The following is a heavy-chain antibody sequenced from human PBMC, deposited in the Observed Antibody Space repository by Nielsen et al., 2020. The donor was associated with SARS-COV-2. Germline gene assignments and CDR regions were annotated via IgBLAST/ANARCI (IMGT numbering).Heavy chain of an antibody. CDR3: ARNTVDTAMDTYYYYYGMDV. CDR1: GYTFTSYG. CDR2: ISAYNGNT. Sequence: ASVKVSCKASGYTFTSYGISWVRQAPGQGLEWMGWISAYNGNTNYAQKLQGRVTMTTDTSTSTAYMELRSLRSDDTAVYYCARNTVDTAMDTYYYYYGMDVWGQGTTVTVSS. V-gene: IGHV1-18*01. D-gene: IGHD5-18*01. J-gene: IGHJ6*02.